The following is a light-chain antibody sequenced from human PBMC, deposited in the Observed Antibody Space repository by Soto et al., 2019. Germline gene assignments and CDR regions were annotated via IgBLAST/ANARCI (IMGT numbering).Light chain of an antibody. CDR3: QKYDSAPT. J-gene: IGKJ1*01. Sequence: DIQMTQSPSSLSASVGERVTITCRPSQGISNSLAWYQQKPGKVPKLLIHGASTLQSGVPSRFSGSGSGTEFTFTISSPQPEDVATYYCQKYDSAPTFGPGTKVEIK. CDR1: QGISNS. V-gene: IGKV1-27*01. CDR2: GAS.